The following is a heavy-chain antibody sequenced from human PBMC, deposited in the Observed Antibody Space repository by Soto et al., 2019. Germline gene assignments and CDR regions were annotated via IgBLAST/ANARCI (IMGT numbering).Heavy chain of an antibody. J-gene: IGHJ6*03. CDR3: ARGYSSSSGGWYYYYYMDV. D-gene: IGHD6-6*01. CDR1: GGSFSGYY. V-gene: IGHV4-34*01. Sequence: SETLSLTCAVYGGSFSGYYWSWIRQPPGKGLEWIGEINQSGSTNYNPSLKSRVTISVDTSKNQFSLKLSSVTAADTAVYYCARGYSSSSGGWYYYYYMDVWGKGTTVTVSS. CDR2: INQSGST.